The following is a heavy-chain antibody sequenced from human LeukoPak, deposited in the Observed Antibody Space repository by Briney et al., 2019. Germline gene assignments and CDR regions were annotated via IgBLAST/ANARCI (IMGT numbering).Heavy chain of an antibody. Sequence: PGGSLRLSCAASGFTFSSYAMTWVRQAPGRGLEWVSLIYSGGAIRYADSVKGRFIISRDSSKNTLFLQMNDLTVEDTASYYCARRPGNWGQGILVTVSS. CDR1: GFTFSSYA. D-gene: IGHD1-14*01. V-gene: IGHV3-23*03. CDR2: LIYSGGAI. J-gene: IGHJ4*02. CDR3: ARRPGN.